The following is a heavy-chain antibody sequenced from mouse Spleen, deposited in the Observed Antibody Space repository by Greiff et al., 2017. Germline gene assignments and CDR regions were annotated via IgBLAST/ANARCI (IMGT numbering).Heavy chain of an antibody. CDR3: ARCGYWYFDV. V-gene: IGHV1-76*01. CDR1: GYTFTDYY. J-gene: IGHJ1*01. D-gene: IGHD1-1*02. CDR2: IYPGSGNT. Sequence: QVQLKESGAELVRPGASVKLSCKASGYTFTDYYINWVKQRPGQGLEWIARIYPGSGNTYYNEKFKGKATLTAEKSSSTAYMQLSSLTSEDSAVYFCARCGYWYFDVWGAGTTVTVSS.